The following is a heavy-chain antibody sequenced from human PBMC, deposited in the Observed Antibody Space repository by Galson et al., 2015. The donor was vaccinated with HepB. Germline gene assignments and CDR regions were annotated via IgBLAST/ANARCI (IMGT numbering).Heavy chain of an antibody. CDR3: AKDPETGYYYGSGSYYNV. D-gene: IGHD3-10*01. Sequence: SLRLSCAASGFTFSSYAMSWVRQAPGKGLEWVSAISGSGGSTYYADSVKGRFTISRDNSKNTLYLQMNSLRAEDTAVYYCAKDPETGYYYGSGSYYNVWGQGTTVTVSS. V-gene: IGHV3-23*01. CDR1: GFTFSSYA. CDR2: ISGSGGST. J-gene: IGHJ6*02.